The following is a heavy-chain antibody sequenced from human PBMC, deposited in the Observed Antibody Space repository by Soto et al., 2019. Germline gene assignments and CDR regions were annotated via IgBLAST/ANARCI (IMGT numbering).Heavy chain of an antibody. V-gene: IGHV3-15*01. CDR2: IKSKSDGGTT. CDR3: TTDLWRIAVVVGSTGYFNP. Sequence: VVSLRLSCAASGFTFSDAWMNWFRQARRKGLDWVGRIKSKSDGGTTEYAAPVRGRFTISRDDSKNTLYLQMNSLKTEDTAVYYCTTDLWRIAVVVGSTGYFNPWGQGTPVTVSS. CDR1: GFTFSDAW. D-gene: IGHD2-15*01. J-gene: IGHJ5*02.